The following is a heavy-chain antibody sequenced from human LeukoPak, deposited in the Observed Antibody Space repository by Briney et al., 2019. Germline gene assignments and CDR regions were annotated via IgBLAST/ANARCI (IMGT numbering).Heavy chain of an antibody. J-gene: IGHJ5*02. V-gene: IGHV3-21*01. CDR1: GFSLRTFN. Sequence: WGSLRLSCAASGFSLRTFNIDWVRQTRGKGLGWGSLITSSRTCTFYADSVKGRFNISRDNARNSLYLQMNSLRAEDTAVYYCARDTDNWFDPWGQGTLVTVSS. D-gene: IGHD2-8*02. CDR2: ITSSRTCT. CDR3: ARDTDNWFDP.